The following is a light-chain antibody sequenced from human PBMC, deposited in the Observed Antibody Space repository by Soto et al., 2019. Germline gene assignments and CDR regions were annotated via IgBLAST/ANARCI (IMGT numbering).Light chain of an antibody. CDR1: QSVSSN. V-gene: IGKV3-15*01. CDR2: GAF. J-gene: IGKJ1*01. Sequence: EIVMTQSPFTLSVSPGERATLSCRASQSVSSNLAWYQQKPGQAPSLLIYGAFTRATGIPARFSGTGSGTEFTLTISSLQYEDFALYYCQQYNDWPLTFGQGTKVDIK. CDR3: QQYNDWPLT.